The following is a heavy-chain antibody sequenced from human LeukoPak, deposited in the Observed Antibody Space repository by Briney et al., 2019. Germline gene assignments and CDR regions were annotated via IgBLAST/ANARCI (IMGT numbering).Heavy chain of an antibody. CDR3: ARDHRPSYDSSAYYYPGDY. V-gene: IGHV1-46*01. CDR1: GYTFTSYY. Sequence: ASVKVSCKASGYTFTSYYIHWVRQAPGQGLEWMAIINPSGGTTSYAQKFQGRLTMTRDTSTSTVYMELSSLRSEDTAVHYCARDHRPSYDSSAYYYPGDYWGQGTLVTVSS. D-gene: IGHD3-22*01. CDR2: INPSGGTT. J-gene: IGHJ4*02.